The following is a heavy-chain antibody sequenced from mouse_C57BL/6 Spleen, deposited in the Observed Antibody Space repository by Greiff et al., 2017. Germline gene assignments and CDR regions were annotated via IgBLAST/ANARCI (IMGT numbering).Heavy chain of an antibody. D-gene: IGHD1-1*01. Sequence: VQLQQSGPVLVKPGASVKMSCKASGYTFTDYYMTWVKQSHGKSLEWIGVINPYNGGTSYNQKFKGKVTLTVDKSSSTAYMELNILTSEDSADYYGASITAVVGLRFAYWGQGTLVTVSA. CDR3: ASITAVVGLRFAY. J-gene: IGHJ3*01. V-gene: IGHV1-19*01. CDR2: INPYNGGT. CDR1: GYTFTDYY.